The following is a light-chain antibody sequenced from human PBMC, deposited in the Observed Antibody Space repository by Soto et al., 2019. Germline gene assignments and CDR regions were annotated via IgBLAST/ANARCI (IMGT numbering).Light chain of an antibody. Sequence: EIVLTQSPDTLSLSPGERATLSCRASQSVSSYLAWYQQKPGQAPRLLIYDASNRATGIPARFSGSGSGTDFTLTISSLEPEDFAVYYCQQRSNWPRTFGQGIKLEIK. V-gene: IGKV3-11*01. CDR2: DAS. J-gene: IGKJ2*01. CDR1: QSVSSY. CDR3: QQRSNWPRT.